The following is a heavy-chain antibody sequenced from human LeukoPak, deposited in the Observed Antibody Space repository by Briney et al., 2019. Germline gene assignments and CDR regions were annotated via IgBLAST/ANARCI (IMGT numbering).Heavy chain of an antibody. CDR3: THDTSGYYSLHS. D-gene: IGHD3-22*01. CDR1: GLTFRDAW. J-gene: IGHJ4*02. CDR2: IKSLAAGGTT. Sequence: GGSLRLSCAVSGLTFRDAWMSWVRQSPGKGLEWVGRIKSLAAGGTTDYAAPVKGRFTISRVDSKNTVYLQVNGLKAEDTAVYYCTHDTSGYYSLHSWGQGTLVTVSS. V-gene: IGHV3-15*01.